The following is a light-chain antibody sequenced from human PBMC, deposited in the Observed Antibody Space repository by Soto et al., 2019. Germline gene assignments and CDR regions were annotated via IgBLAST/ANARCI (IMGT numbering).Light chain of an antibody. J-gene: IGLJ1*01. CDR1: SSDVGGYNY. Sequence: QSALTQTASVSGSPGQSITISCTGTSSDVGGYNYVSWYQQHPGKAPKLMIYEVSNRPSGVSNRFSGSKSGNTASLTISGLQAEDEADYYCSSYTSSSGVFGTGTKLTVL. CDR2: EVS. CDR3: SSYTSSSGV. V-gene: IGLV2-14*01.